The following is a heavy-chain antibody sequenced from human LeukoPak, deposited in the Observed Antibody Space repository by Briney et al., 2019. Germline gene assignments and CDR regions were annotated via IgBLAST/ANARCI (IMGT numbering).Heavy chain of an antibody. Sequence: SGTLSLTCAVSGGSMSSSNWCIWVRQPPGKGLEWIGYIYHSGSTYYNPSLKSRVTISVDRSKNQFSLKLSSVTAADTAVYYCAREVRGVGEIDYWGQGTLVTVSS. CDR2: IYHSGST. J-gene: IGHJ4*02. V-gene: IGHV4-4*02. D-gene: IGHD3-10*01. CDR1: GGSMSSSNW. CDR3: AREVRGVGEIDY.